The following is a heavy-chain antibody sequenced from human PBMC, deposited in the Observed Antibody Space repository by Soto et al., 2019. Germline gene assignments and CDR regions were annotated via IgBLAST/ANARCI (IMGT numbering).Heavy chain of an antibody. Sequence: SETLSLTCTVSGGSISSYYWSWIRQPPGKTLEWIGYINYSGSTNYNPSLKSRVTISVDTSKNQFSLKLSSVTAADTAVYYCARGNKGYSYAPGFDYWGQGALVTVSS. J-gene: IGHJ4*02. CDR2: INYSGST. CDR3: ARGNKGYSYAPGFDY. CDR1: GGSISSYY. D-gene: IGHD5-18*01. V-gene: IGHV4-59*01.